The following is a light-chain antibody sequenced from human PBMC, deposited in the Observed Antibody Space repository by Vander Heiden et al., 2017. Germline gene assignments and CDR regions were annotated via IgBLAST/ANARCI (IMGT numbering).Light chain of an antibody. Sequence: VVMTQSPLSLPVSRGRPAAISCRPMQSIVNSNGNTYFNWYQQWPGQSPRRLIYQVSNRDSGVPDRFSGSGSGSDFTLKISRVEAEDVGVYYCMQATHWPPVFGQGTKVEV. CDR1: QSIVNSNGNTY. V-gene: IGKV2-30*01. J-gene: IGKJ1*01. CDR3: MQATHWPPV. CDR2: QVS.